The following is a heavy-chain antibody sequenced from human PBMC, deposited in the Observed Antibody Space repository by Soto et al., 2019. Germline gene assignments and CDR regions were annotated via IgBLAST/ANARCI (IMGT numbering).Heavy chain of an antibody. D-gene: IGHD4-17*01. CDR2: ISTYNGDT. CDR1: GYTYTRSG. J-gene: IGHJ1*01. CDR3: ARGLYGDLYFQH. V-gene: IGHV1-18*01. Sequence: GASVKVSCTASGYTYTRSGISWVRQAPGQGLEWMGWISTYNGDTNYAQKLQGRVTMTTDTSTSTAYMELRSLRSDDTAVYYCARGLYGDLYFQHWGQGTLVTVSS.